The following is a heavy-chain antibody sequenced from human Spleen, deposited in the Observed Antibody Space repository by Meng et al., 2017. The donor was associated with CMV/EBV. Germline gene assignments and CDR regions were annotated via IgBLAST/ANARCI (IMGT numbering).Heavy chain of an antibody. CDR3: ARVPGNWIGA. Sequence: CTVSSCSISRRGSSWGWIRPPPGMGLVWIGSFYYTGSTQYTPSLKTRVSISVDTSKNQFSLKVKSVTAADTAVYYCARVPGNWIGAWGQGTLVTVSS. CDR2: FYYTGST. J-gene: IGHJ5*02. CDR1: SCSISRRGSS. V-gene: IGHV4-39*01.